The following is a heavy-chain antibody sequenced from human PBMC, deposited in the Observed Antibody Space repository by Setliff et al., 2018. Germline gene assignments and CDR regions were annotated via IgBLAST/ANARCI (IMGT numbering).Heavy chain of an antibody. J-gene: IGHJ4*02. Sequence: GESLKISCKGSGYSFTSYWIGWVRQMPGKGLEWMGIIYPGDSVTRYSPSFQGQVTISADKSISTAYLQWSSLKASDTAMYYCARRRYYDSSGYYYFDYWGQGTLVTVSS. CDR1: GYSFTSYW. V-gene: IGHV5-51*01. D-gene: IGHD3-22*01. CDR2: IYPGDSVT. CDR3: ARRRYYDSSGYYYFDY.